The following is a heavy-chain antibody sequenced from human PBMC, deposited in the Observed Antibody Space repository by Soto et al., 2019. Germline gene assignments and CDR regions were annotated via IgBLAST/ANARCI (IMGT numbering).Heavy chain of an antibody. Sequence: SETLSLTCTVSGGSVSSGSYYWSWIRQPPGKGLEWIGYIYYSGSTNYNPSLKSRVTISVDTSKNQFSLKLSSVTAADTAVYYCAAEMATIQSINYWGQGTLVPVSS. CDR3: AAEMATIQSINY. J-gene: IGHJ4*02. CDR2: IYYSGST. D-gene: IGHD5-12*01. CDR1: GGSVSSGSYY. V-gene: IGHV4-61*01.